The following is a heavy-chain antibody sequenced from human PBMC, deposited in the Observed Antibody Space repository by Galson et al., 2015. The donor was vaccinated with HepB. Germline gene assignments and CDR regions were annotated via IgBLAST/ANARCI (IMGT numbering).Heavy chain of an antibody. CDR2: IKQDGSEK. Sequence: SLRLSCAASGFTFSRYWMSWVRQAPGKGLEWVANIKQDGSEKYYADSVKGRFTIFGDNAKNSLYVDMNNLRVEDTAFYYCTRDLDPADRPLWYFDLWGLGTLVTVSS. D-gene: IGHD3/OR15-3a*01. CDR1: GFTFSRYW. V-gene: IGHV3-7*01. CDR3: TRDLDPADRPLWYFDL. J-gene: IGHJ2*01.